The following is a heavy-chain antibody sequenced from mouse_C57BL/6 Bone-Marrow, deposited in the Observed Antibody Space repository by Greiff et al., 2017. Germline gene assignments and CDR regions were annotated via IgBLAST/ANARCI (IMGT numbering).Heavy chain of an antibody. J-gene: IGHJ4*01. V-gene: IGHV5-4*01. Sequence: EVKLMESGGGLVKPGGSLKLSCAASGFTFSSYAMSWVRQTPEKRLEWVATISDGGSYTYYPDNVKGRFTISRDNAKNNLYLQMSHLKSEDTAMYYCARDRSGDYYGSSHYALDYWGQGTSVTVSS. CDR1: GFTFSSYA. CDR2: ISDGGSYT. D-gene: IGHD1-1*01. CDR3: ARDRSGDYYGSSHYALDY.